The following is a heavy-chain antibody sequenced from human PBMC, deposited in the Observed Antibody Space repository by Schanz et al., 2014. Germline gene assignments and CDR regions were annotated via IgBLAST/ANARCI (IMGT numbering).Heavy chain of an antibody. CDR2: IKKDGSEK. D-gene: IGHD1-1*01. J-gene: IGHJ5*02. Sequence: EVQLVESGGGLVQPGGSLRLSCTASGFTFSSYSMNWVRQAPGKGLEWVANIKKDGSEKYYVDSVKGRFTISRDNAKNSLFLQMNSLSPEDTAVYYCARGRVLESWGQGTLVTVSS. V-gene: IGHV3-7*01. CDR1: GFTFSSYS. CDR3: ARGRVLES.